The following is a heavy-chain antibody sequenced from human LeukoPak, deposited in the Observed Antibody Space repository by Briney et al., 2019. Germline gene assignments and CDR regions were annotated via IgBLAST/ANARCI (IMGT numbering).Heavy chain of an antibody. CDR2: INPNSGDT. Sequence: ASVKVSCKASGYTFTGYYIHWVRQAPGQGLEWMGWINPNSGDTNYAQKFQGRVTMTGDTSISTAYMELSRLRSDDTALYYCARHGSYGGNDYWGQGTLVTVSS. D-gene: IGHD4-23*01. CDR1: GYTFTGYY. J-gene: IGHJ4*02. V-gene: IGHV1-2*02. CDR3: ARHGSYGGNDY.